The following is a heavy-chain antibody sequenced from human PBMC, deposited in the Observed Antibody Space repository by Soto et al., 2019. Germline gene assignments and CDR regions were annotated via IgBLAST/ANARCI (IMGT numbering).Heavy chain of an antibody. Sequence: SETLSLTCTVSGASISYGGFSWSWIRQSPGKGLEWIGYISHLESTYFHPSFKSRLTMSIDRTRSQFSLELSSVTAADMAVYYCERGGGYDSFDYWGQGVLVTAP. V-gene: IGHV4-30-2*06. CDR3: ERGGGYDSFDY. CDR1: GASISYGGFS. D-gene: IGHD5-12*01. J-gene: IGHJ4*02. CDR2: ISHLEST.